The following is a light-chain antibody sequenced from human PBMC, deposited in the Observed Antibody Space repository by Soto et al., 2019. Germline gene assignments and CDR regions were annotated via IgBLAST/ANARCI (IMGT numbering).Light chain of an antibody. V-gene: IGKV3-20*01. CDR2: GAS. CDR3: KQYDNSIT. Sequence: EIVLTQSPGTLSLSPGETATLSCRASQSVSSNNLAWYLQKPGQTPRLLIYGASSRATGIPDRFSGSGSGTDFTLTISRLEPEDFAVYYCKQYDNSITFGQGTRLEIE. J-gene: IGKJ5*01. CDR1: QSVSSNN.